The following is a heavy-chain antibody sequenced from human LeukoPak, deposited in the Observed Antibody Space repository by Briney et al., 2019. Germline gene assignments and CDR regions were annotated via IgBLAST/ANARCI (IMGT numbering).Heavy chain of an antibody. D-gene: IGHD6-13*01. CDR1: GGSFSGYY. Sequence: SETLSLTCAVYGGSFSGYYWSWIRQPPGKGREWSGEINHSGSTNYNPSLKSRVSISVDSSKTQFYLKVSSVTAADTAVYYCARGSDTAAGLYWGQGTLVTVSS. V-gene: IGHV4-34*01. CDR3: ARGSDTAAGLY. CDR2: INHSGST. J-gene: IGHJ4*02.